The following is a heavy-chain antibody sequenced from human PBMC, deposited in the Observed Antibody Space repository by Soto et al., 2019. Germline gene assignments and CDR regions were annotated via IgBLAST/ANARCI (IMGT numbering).Heavy chain of an antibody. D-gene: IGHD5-18*01. CDR3: AHQMVDTAMVTWEYYFDY. Sequence: QITLKESGPTLVKPTQTLTLTCTFSGFSLSTSGVGVGWIRQPPGKALEWLALIYWDDDKRYSPSLKSRLTTTKATSKNKVVLTMTNMDPVDTATYYCAHQMVDTAMVTWEYYFDYWGQGTLVTVSS. CDR1: GFSLSTSGVG. J-gene: IGHJ4*02. CDR2: IYWDDDK. V-gene: IGHV2-5*02.